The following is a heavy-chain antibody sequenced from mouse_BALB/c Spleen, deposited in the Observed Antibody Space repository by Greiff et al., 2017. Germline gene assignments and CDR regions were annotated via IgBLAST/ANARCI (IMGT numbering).Heavy chain of an antibody. CDR1: GFTFSSFG. V-gene: IGHV5-17*02. D-gene: IGHD2-4*01. J-gene: IGHJ4*01. CDR2: ISSGSSTI. Sequence: EVQLVESGGGLVQPGGSRKLSCAASGFTFSSFGMHWVRQAPEKGLEWVAYISSGSSTIYYADTVKGRFTISRDNPKNTLFLQMTSLRSEDTAMYYCARSGYDYDGYYAMDYWGQGTSVTVSS. CDR3: ARSGYDYDGYYAMDY.